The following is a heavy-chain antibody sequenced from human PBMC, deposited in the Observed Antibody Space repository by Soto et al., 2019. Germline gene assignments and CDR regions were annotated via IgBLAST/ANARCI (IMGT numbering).Heavy chain of an antibody. CDR2: IIPMFGIT. Sequence: QVQLVQSGAEVKKPGSSVKVSCKASGGPFSSYVLTWVRQAPGQGLEWMGRIIPMFGITDFAPKFQGRVTTTAEKSTTTAYMELSSLRSEDTAIYYCARDRALNNAAVGMAYWGQGTLVTVSS. D-gene: IGHD6-13*01. J-gene: IGHJ4*02. CDR3: ARDRALNNAAVGMAY. CDR1: GGPFSSYV. V-gene: IGHV1-69*04.